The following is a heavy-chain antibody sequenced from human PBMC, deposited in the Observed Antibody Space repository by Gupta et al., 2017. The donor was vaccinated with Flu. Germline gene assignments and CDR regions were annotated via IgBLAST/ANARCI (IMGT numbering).Heavy chain of an antibody. V-gene: IGHV5-51*01. CDR2: IYPGDSDA. Sequence: EVQLVQSGAEVKKPGESLKISCKGSGYTFTDYWIAWVRQMPGKGLEWIGIIYPGDSDARYSPSFQGQVTISTDKSISTAYLQWSSLKASDTAMYYCARHQIRLRWEVGEQDAFDLWGQGTMVTVSS. CDR3: ARHQIRLRWEVGEQDAFDL. J-gene: IGHJ3*01. CDR1: GYTFTDYW. D-gene: IGHD3-16*01.